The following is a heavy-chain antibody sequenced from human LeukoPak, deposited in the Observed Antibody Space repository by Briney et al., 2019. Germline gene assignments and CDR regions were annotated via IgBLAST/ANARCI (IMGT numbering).Heavy chain of an antibody. D-gene: IGHD4-17*01. J-gene: IGHJ6*03. Sequence: GALSLSCAASGFNFDDFGMTGVRPAPGKGLGWVSGIHANGADTGYVDSVKGRFTISRDNAKSSLYLQMNSLRAEDTALYHCARVQRPYFDYRDWYYYYYMDVWGKGTTVIVSS. V-gene: IGHV3-20*01. CDR2: IHANGADT. CDR3: ARVQRPYFDYRDWYYYYYMDV. CDR1: GFNFDDFG.